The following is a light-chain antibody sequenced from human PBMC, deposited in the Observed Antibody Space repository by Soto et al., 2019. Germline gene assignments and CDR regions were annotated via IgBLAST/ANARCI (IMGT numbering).Light chain of an antibody. J-gene: IGKJ4*01. Sequence: DIQMTQSPSTVSASVGDRVTITCRASQRISRWLTWYQQKPGKAPKLLIYQASTLHSGVPPRFSGSGSGTEFTLTINSLQPDDFATYYCQQLNSYPLTFGGGTK. CDR2: QAS. CDR3: QQLNSYPLT. V-gene: IGKV1-5*03. CDR1: QRISRW.